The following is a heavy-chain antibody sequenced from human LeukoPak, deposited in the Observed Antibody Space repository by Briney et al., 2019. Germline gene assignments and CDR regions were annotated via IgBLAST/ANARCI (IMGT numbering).Heavy chain of an antibody. D-gene: IGHD3-22*01. Sequence: SETLSLTCTVSGGSISSYYWSWIRQPPGKGLEWIGYIYYSGSTNYNPSLKSRVTISVDTSKNQFSLKLSSVTAADTAVYYCARADDSTSHYFDYWGQGTLVTVSS. V-gene: IGHV4-59*01. CDR3: ARADDSTSHYFDY. J-gene: IGHJ4*02. CDR2: IYYSGST. CDR1: GGSISSYY.